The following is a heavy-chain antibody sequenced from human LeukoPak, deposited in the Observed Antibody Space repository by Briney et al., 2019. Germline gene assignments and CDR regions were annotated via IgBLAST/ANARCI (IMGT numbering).Heavy chain of an antibody. CDR3: AIPDPNYDFWSGPFDY. D-gene: IGHD3-3*01. CDR1: GGTFSSYA. Sequence: SVKVSCKASGGTFSSYAISWVRQAPGQGLEWMGGIIPIFGTANYAQKFQGRVTITADESTSTAYMELSSLRSEDTAVYYCAIPDPNYDFWSGPFDYWSQGTLVTVSS. V-gene: IGHV1-69*13. CDR2: IIPIFGTA. J-gene: IGHJ4*02.